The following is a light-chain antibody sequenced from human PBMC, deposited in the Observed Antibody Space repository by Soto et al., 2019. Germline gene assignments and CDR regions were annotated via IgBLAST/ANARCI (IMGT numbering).Light chain of an antibody. CDR1: SSDVGGYNY. Sequence: QSALTQPPSASGSPGQSVTISCTGTSSDVGGYNYVSWYQQHPGKAPKVMIYEVSKRPSGVPDRFSGSKSGNTASLTVSGLQAEDEADYYCSSYAGSNTVVFGGGTKLTV. J-gene: IGLJ2*01. CDR2: EVS. CDR3: SSYAGSNTVV. V-gene: IGLV2-8*01.